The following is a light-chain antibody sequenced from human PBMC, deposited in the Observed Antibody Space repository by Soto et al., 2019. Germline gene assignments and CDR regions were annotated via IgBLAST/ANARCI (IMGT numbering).Light chain of an antibody. CDR1: EDIRTS. Sequence: DLQMTQSPSSLSASVGARVSITCQASEDIRTSLSWFQHKPGRAPKLLIYGASYLETGVPSRFRVSGSGTDFPLTISSLQPEYSSTYYCQHYNNLPPFTFGPGTIVDVK. J-gene: IGKJ3*01. CDR3: QHYNNLPPFT. V-gene: IGKV1-33*01. CDR2: GAS.